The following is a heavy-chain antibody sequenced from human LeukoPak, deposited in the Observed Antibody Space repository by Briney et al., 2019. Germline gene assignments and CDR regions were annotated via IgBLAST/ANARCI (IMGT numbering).Heavy chain of an antibody. D-gene: IGHD6-19*01. CDR3: AGRGYSSGGFDY. Sequence: ASVKVSCKASGYTFTSYDINWVRQATGQGLEWMGWMNPNSGNTGYAQKFQGRVTMTRNTSISTAYMELSSLRSEDTAVYYWAGRGYSSGGFDYWGQGTLVTVSS. J-gene: IGHJ4*02. CDR1: GYTFTSYD. V-gene: IGHV1-8*01. CDR2: MNPNSGNT.